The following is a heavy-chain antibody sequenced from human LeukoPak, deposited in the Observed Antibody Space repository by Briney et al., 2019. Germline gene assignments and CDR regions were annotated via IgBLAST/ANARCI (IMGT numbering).Heavy chain of an antibody. J-gene: IGHJ4*02. CDR2: ISGSGDST. CDR3: AKTRPLDSSSWSHGDY. D-gene: IGHD6-13*01. CDR1: GFTFSSYA. Sequence: HAGGSLRLFCAASGFTFSSYAMSWVRQAPGKGLEWVSAISGSGDSTYYGDSVKDRFTISRDNSKNTLYLQMNSLRAEDTAVYYCAKTRPLDSSSWSHGDYWGQGTLVTVSS. V-gene: IGHV3-23*01.